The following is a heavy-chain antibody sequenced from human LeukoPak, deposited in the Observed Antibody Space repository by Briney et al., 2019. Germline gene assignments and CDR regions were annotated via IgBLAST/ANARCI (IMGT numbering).Heavy chain of an antibody. CDR1: GGTFSTYA. CDR2: IIPILGIA. Sequence: ASVKVSCKASGGTFSTYAISWVRQAPGQGLEWMGRIIPILGIANYAQKFQGRVTITADKSTSTAYMELSSLRSEDTAVYYCASKVEYGMDVWGQGTTVTVSS. J-gene: IGHJ6*02. CDR3: ASKVEYGMDV. D-gene: IGHD1-26*01. V-gene: IGHV1-69*04.